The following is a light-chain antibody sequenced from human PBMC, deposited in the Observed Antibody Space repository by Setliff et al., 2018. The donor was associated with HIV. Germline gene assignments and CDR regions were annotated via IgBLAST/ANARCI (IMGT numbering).Light chain of an antibody. CDR2: YDD. V-gene: IGLV3-21*04. CDR1: NIGSKS. Sequence: SYALTQPPSVSVAPGKTATMTCGGYNIGSKSVHWYQQKPGQAPVLVIYYDDARPSGIPERFSGSNSGNTATLTISGVEAGDEADYYCQVWDRSNYVFGAGTKV. CDR3: QVWDRSNYV. J-gene: IGLJ1*01.